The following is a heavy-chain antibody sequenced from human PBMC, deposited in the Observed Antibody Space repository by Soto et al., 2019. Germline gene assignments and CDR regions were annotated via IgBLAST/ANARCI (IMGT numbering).Heavy chain of an antibody. Sequence: ASVKVSCKASGYTFIDYYIHWVRQAPGQGLEWMGCINPHSGGTNSPPKFQARVTMTRDTSNSTAYMELKRLYSNDTAVYHCARSGYPGSYHPPVFWGQGTLVTVSS. CDR2: INPHSGGT. V-gene: IGHV1-2*02. D-gene: IGHD1-26*01. CDR3: ARSGYPGSYHPPVF. J-gene: IGHJ4*02. CDR1: GYTFIDYY.